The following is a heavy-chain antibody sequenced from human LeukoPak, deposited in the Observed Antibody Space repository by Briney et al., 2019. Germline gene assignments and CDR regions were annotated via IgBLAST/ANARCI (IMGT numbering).Heavy chain of an antibody. CDR3: ASFWVDGDYGGLDY. CDR1: GFTFGDYA. D-gene: IGHD4-17*01. CDR2: IRSKAYGGTT. V-gene: IGHV3-49*03. Sequence: GRSLRLSCTASGFTFGDYAMSWFRQAPGKGLEWVGFIRSKAYGGTTEYAASVKGRFTISRDNSKNTLYLQMNSLRAEDTAVYYCASFWVDGDYGGLDYWGQGTLVTVSS. J-gene: IGHJ4*02.